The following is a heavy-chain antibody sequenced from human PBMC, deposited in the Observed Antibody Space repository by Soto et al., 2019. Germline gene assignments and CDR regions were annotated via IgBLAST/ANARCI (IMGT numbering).Heavy chain of an antibody. D-gene: IGHD2-2*03. Sequence: SETLSLTCTVSGGSISSGDYYWSWIRQPPGKGLEWIGYIYYSGSTYYNPSLKSRVTISVDTSKNQFSLKLGSVTAADTAVYYCARLNGYCISTNCHGYYGMDVWGQGTTVTVSS. CDR2: IYYSGST. V-gene: IGHV4-30-4*01. CDR1: GGSISSGDYY. J-gene: IGHJ6*02. CDR3: ARLNGYCISTNCHGYYGMDV.